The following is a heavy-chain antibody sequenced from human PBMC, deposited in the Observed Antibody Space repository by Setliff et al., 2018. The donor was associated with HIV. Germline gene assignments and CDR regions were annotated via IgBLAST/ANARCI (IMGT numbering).Heavy chain of an antibody. Sequence: PSETLSLTCRVSGGSLTSYYWSWIRQAPGKGLERIGYAFYSGTTNYNPSLKSRVTISVETSKNQFSLKLTSVTADDTGVYYCARGPPFAFWGQGLLVTVSS. CDR3: ARGPPFAF. J-gene: IGHJ4*02. CDR2: AFYSGTT. V-gene: IGHV4-59*12. CDR1: GGSLTSYY.